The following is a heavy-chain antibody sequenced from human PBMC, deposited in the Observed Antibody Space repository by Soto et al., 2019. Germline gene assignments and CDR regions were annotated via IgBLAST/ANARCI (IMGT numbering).Heavy chain of an antibody. CDR2: IWYDGSNK. CDR3: ARDRAGYDFWSGYLYYYYYYMDV. J-gene: IGHJ6*03. Sequence: GGSLRLSCAASGFTFSSYGMHWVRQAPGKGLEWVAVIWYDGSNKYYADSVKGRFTISRDNSKNTLYLQMNSLRAEDTAVYYCARDRAGYDFWSGYLYYYYYYMDVWGKGTTVTVSS. CDR1: GFTFSSYG. D-gene: IGHD3-3*01. V-gene: IGHV3-33*01.